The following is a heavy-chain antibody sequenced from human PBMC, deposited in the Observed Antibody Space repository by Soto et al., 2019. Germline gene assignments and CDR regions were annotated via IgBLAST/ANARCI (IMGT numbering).Heavy chain of an antibody. CDR1: GFTFSSYG. CDR2: IWYEGNNK. D-gene: IGHD2-2*01. J-gene: IGHJ4*02. CDR3: ARGYSTSWDLGY. V-gene: IGHV3-33*01. Sequence: QVQLVEFGGGVVQPGRSLRLSCAASGFTFSSYGIHWVRQAPGKGLEWVAVIWYEGNNKYYADSVKGRFTISRDNSKNTLYLQMNSLRAEDTAVYYCARGYSTSWDLGYWGQGALVSVSS.